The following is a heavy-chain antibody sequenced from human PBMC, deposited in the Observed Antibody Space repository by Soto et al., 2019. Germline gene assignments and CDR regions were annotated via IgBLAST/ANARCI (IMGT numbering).Heavy chain of an antibody. CDR2: ISGSSGFI. D-gene: IGHD3-10*01. CDR3: ARHGKPGVGEWYLDF. Sequence: EVQLVESGGGLVKPAGSLRLSCAASGFTFSGYTMNWVRQAPGKGLEWVSSISGSSGFIYYTDSVKGRFTISRDNARNAPYLQMNSLRAEYTAVYYCARHGKPGVGEWYLDFWGQGALVTVSS. V-gene: IGHV3-21*01. J-gene: IGHJ4*02. CDR1: GFTFSGYT.